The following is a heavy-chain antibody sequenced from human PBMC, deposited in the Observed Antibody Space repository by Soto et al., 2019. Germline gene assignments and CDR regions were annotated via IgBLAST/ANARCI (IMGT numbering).Heavy chain of an antibody. Sequence: EVQLVESGGGLIQPGGSLRLSCAASGFRFDTYSMNWVRQAPGKGLEWVAYISTTSSTIYYADSVKGRFTVSRDNARKSLYLQMDSLRDDDTAVYYCAREKIVLAPAAVRWFDPWGQGTLVTVSS. CDR3: AREKIVLAPAAVRWFDP. CDR1: GFRFDTYS. V-gene: IGHV3-48*02. J-gene: IGHJ5*02. D-gene: IGHD2-2*01. CDR2: ISTTSSTI.